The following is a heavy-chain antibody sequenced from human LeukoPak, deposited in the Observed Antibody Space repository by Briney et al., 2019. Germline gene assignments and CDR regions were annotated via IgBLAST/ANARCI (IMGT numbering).Heavy chain of an antibody. CDR1: GGSISSGDYY. CDR2: IYYSGCT. Sequence: SQTLSLTCTVSGGSISSGDYYWSWIRQPPGKGLEWIGYIYYSGCTYYNPSLKSRVTISEDTSKNQFSLKLSSVTAADTAVYYCARGYCSGGNCYRYGMDVWGQGTTVTVSS. V-gene: IGHV4-30-4*01. J-gene: IGHJ6*02. D-gene: IGHD2-15*01. CDR3: ARGYCSGGNCYRYGMDV.